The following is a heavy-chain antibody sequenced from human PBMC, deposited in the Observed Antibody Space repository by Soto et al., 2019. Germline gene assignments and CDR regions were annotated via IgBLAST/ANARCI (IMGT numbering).Heavy chain of an antibody. Sequence: SETLSLTCAVYGGSSSGYYWSWIRQPPGKGLEWIGEINHSGSTNYNPSLKSRVTISVDTSKNQFSLKLSSVTAADTAVYYCARCARGYYDSSGYYSPYYFDYWGQGTLVTVSS. CDR2: INHSGST. V-gene: IGHV4-34*01. CDR1: GGSSSGYY. D-gene: IGHD3-22*01. J-gene: IGHJ4*02. CDR3: ARCARGYYDSSGYYSPYYFDY.